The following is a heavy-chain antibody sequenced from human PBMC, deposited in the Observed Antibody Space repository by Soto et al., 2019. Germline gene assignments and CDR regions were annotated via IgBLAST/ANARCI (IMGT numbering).Heavy chain of an antibody. J-gene: IGHJ5*02. CDR2: IIPLFGKP. D-gene: IGHD3-16*01. CDR1: GGIFSNYG. Sequence: SVKVSCKASGGIFSNYGFSWVRQAPGQGLEWMGGIIPLFGKPSYAQKFQGRLIISADASTNRAYLDLYSLTTEDAGIYYCALFETDDDVWGSFRSWGQGTPVTVSS. CDR3: ALFETDDDVWGSFRS. V-gene: IGHV1-69*13.